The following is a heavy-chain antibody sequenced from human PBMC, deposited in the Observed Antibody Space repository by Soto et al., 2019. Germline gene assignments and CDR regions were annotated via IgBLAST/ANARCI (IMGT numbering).Heavy chain of an antibody. D-gene: IGHD1-7*01. V-gene: IGHV4-61*01. Sequence: SETLSHTNTGSGGSVSSGSYYWSWIRQPPRKGLEWIGYIYYSGSTNYNPSLKSRVTISVDTSKNQFSLKLSSVTAADTAVYYCEIVFDRNSMEDYYYGRAFWGQVTTGFVS. CDR1: GGSVSSGSYY. J-gene: IGHJ6*02. CDR2: IYYSGST. CDR3: EIVFDRNSMEDYYYGRAF.